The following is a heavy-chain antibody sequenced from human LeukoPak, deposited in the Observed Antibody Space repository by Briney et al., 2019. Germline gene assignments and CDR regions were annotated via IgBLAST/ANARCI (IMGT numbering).Heavy chain of an antibody. CDR3: ARGGGYYYDSSGYYADY. CDR2: INPNSGGT. V-gene: IGHV1-2*02. Sequence: ASVTVSCKASGYTFTGYYMHWVRQAPGQGLEWMGWINPNSGGTNYAQKFQGRVTMTRDTSISTAYMELSRLRSDDTAVYYCARGGGYYYDSSGYYADYWGQGTLVTVSS. J-gene: IGHJ4*02. D-gene: IGHD3-22*01. CDR1: GYTFTGYY.